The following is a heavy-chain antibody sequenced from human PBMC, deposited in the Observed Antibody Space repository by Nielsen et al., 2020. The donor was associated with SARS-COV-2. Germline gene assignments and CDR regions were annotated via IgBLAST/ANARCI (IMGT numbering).Heavy chain of an antibody. J-gene: IGHJ4*02. CDR2: ISWNSGSI. CDR3: ARAFGVVTPYYFDY. CDR1: GFTFDDYA. Sequence: SLKISCAASGFTFDDYAMHWVRQAPGKGLEWVSGISWNSGSIGYADSVKGRFTISRDNAKNSLYLQMNSLRAEDTAVYYCARAFGVVTPYYFDYWGQGTLVTVSS. V-gene: IGHV3-9*01. D-gene: IGHD3-3*01.